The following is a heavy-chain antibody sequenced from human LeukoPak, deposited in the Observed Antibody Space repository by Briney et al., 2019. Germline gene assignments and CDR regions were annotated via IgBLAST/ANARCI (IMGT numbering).Heavy chain of an antibody. CDR2: ISGSGGST. V-gene: IGHV3-23*01. CDR3: AREGEYSSGWYGYYFDY. CDR1: GFTFSNYA. D-gene: IGHD6-19*01. Sequence: AGGSLRLSCAASGFTFSNYAMTWVRQAPGKGLEWVSGISGSGGSTYYADSVKGRFTISRDNSKNTLYLQMNSLRAEDTAVYYCAREGEYSSGWYGYYFDYWGQGTLVTVSS. J-gene: IGHJ4*02.